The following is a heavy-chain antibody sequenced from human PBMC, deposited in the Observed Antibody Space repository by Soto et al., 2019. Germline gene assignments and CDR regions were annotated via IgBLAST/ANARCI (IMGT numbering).Heavy chain of an antibody. D-gene: IGHD3-3*01. V-gene: IGHV4-59*01. CDR1: GGSISSYY. CDR3: ARDRNDFWSGYGGLCDY. J-gene: IGHJ4*02. Sequence: PSETLSLTCTVSGGSISSYYWSWIRQPPGKGLEWIGYIYYSGSTNYNPSLKSRVTISVDTSKNQFSLKLSSVTAADTAVYYCARDRNDFWSGYGGLCDYWGQGTLVTVS. CDR2: IYYSGST.